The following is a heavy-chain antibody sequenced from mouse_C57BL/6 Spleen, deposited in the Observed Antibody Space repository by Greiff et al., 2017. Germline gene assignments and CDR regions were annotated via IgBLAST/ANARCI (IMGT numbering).Heavy chain of an antibody. Sequence: EVKLMESGGDLVKPGGSLKLSCAASGFTFSSYGMSWVRQTPDKRLEWVATISSGGSYTSYPDSVKGRFTISRDNAKNTLYLQMSILKSEDTAMYYCARRTTGTYAMDYWGQGTSVTVSS. CDR3: ARRTTGTYAMDY. J-gene: IGHJ4*01. V-gene: IGHV5-6*02. CDR2: ISSGGSYT. CDR1: GFTFSSYG. D-gene: IGHD4-1*01.